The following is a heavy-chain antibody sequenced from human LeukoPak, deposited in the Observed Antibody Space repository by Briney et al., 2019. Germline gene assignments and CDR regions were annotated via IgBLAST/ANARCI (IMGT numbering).Heavy chain of an antibody. Sequence: SGTLSLTCTVSGASISSSYWSWIRQPPRKRLECIGYIYYNGNTNSNPSLKSRVTISADTSKNQFSLRLSSVTAADSAVYYCVRGNYDNRGYSNAFDIWGQGAMVTVSS. CDR1: GASISSSY. CDR2: IYYNGNT. CDR3: VRGNYDNRGYSNAFDI. V-gene: IGHV4-59*01. J-gene: IGHJ3*02. D-gene: IGHD3-22*01.